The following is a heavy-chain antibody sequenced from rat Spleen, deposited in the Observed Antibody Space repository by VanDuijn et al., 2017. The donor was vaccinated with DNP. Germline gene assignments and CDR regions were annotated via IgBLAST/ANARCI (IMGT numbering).Heavy chain of an antibody. J-gene: IGHJ1*01. CDR1: GFSLTGYS. CDR2: MRHKGDA. Sequence: QVQLTESGPGLVQPSETLSLTCTVSGFSLTGYSVYWVRQPSGNGLEWMGRMRHKGDATYNSAFKSRLSISRDTSKNQVFLNMNSLQTEDTAMYFCARWDYYSGYWYFDFWGPGTMVIVSS. D-gene: IGHD1-1*01. V-gene: IGHV2-8*01. CDR3: ARWDYYSGYWYFDF.